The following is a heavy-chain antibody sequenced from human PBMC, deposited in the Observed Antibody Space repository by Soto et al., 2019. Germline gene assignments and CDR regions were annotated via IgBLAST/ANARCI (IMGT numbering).Heavy chain of an antibody. D-gene: IGHD3-22*01. CDR3: TTDLPYYYDSSGFDY. CDR2: IKSKTDGGTT. CDR1: SVSNAW. J-gene: IGHJ4*02. Sequence: SVSNAWMNWVRPAPGKGLEWVGRIKSKTDGGTTDYAAPVKGRFTISRDDSKNTLYLQMNSLKTEDTAVYYCTTDLPYYYDSSGFDYWGQGTLVTVSS. V-gene: IGHV3-15*07.